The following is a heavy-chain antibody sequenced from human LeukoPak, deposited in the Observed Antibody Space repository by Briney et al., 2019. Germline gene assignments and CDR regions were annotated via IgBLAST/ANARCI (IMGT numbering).Heavy chain of an antibody. Sequence: GSLRLSCAASGFTFSSYGMHWIRQPPGKGLEWIGEINHSGSTNYNPSLKSRVTISVDTSKNQFSLKLSSVTAADTAVYYCARSRFISTYFDYWGQGTLVTVSS. V-gene: IGHV4-34*01. CDR3: ARSRFISTYFDY. CDR2: INHSGST. D-gene: IGHD3-16*02. J-gene: IGHJ4*02. CDR1: GFTFSSYG.